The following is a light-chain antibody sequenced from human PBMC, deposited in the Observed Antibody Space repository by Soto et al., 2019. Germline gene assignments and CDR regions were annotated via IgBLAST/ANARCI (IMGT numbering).Light chain of an antibody. J-gene: IGKJ5*01. CDR1: QSVSSY. CDR2: DAS. Sequence: EIVLTQSPATLSLSPGERATLSCRASQSVSSYLVWYQQKPGQAPRLLIYDASNRATGIPARFSGSGSETDFTLTISSLESEDFAVYYCQQRRSWPITFGQGTRLEIK. CDR3: QQRRSWPIT. V-gene: IGKV3-11*01.